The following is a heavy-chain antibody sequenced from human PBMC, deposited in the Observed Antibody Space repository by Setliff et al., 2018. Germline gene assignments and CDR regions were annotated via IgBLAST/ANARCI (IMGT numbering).Heavy chain of an antibody. D-gene: IGHD6-13*01. J-gene: IGHJ6*02. CDR3: GRQQLAYYYYYYGMDV. V-gene: IGHV1-69*10. Sequence: SVKVSCKASGGTFSSYAISWVRQAPGQGLEWMGGIIPILGIANYAQKLQGRVTMTTDTSTSTAYMELRSLRSDDTAVYYCGRQQLAYYYYYYGMDVWGQGTTVTVSS. CDR1: GGTFSSYA. CDR2: IIPILGIA.